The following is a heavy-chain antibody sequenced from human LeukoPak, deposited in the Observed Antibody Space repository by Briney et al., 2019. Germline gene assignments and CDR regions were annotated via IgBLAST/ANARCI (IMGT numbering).Heavy chain of an antibody. Sequence: AGGSLRLSCAASGFTFSSFWMSWVRQAPGKGLEWVANIKQYGSEKYYVDSVKGRFTISRDNAKNSLYLQMNSLRAEDTAVYYRARDWIALGATRLDYFDYWGQGTLVTVSS. D-gene: IGHD1-26*01. V-gene: IGHV3-7*01. CDR3: ARDWIALGATRLDYFDY. CDR1: GFTFSSFW. CDR2: IKQYGSEK. J-gene: IGHJ4*02.